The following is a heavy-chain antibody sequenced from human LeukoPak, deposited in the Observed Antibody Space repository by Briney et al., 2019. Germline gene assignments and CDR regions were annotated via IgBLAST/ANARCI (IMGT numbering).Heavy chain of an antibody. J-gene: IGHJ3*02. Sequence: GGSLRLSCTASGFTFGDYAMSWFRQAPGKGLEWVGFIRSKAYGGTTEYAASVKGRFTISRDDSKSIAYLQMNSLKTEDTAVYYCTRGMGRGRDGYNARAFDIWGQGTMVTVSS. CDR3: TRGMGRGRDGYNARAFDI. D-gene: IGHD5-24*01. V-gene: IGHV3-49*03. CDR1: GFTFGDYA. CDR2: IRSKAYGGTT.